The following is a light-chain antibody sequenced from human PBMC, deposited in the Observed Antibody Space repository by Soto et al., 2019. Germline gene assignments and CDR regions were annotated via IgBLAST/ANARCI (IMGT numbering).Light chain of an antibody. V-gene: IGKV1-39*01. Sequence: IQMTQSPSSLSASVGDRVTITCRASQTISSPLSWYQQKPGKVPELLIYATSRLQSGVPSRFSGSRSGTDLTLTISSVQPEDFATYYCQHNYGTPAFGQGTRLEIK. CDR2: ATS. CDR3: QHNYGTPA. J-gene: IGKJ5*01. CDR1: QTISSP.